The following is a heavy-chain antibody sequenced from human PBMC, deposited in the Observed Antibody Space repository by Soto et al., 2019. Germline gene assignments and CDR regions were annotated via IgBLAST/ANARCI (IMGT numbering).Heavy chain of an antibody. CDR2: SYSGGST. J-gene: IGHJ4*02. CDR3: AGPGEQHRY. Sequence: EVQLVESGGGLVQPGGSLRLSCAASGFTVSSNHMSWVRQAPGKGLEWVSLSYSGGSTYYADSVKGRFTFSRDNSQNTLYLQMNSLRAEDTAVYYCAGPGEQHRYWGQGTLVTVSS. CDR1: GFTVSSNH. D-gene: IGHD3-16*01. V-gene: IGHV3-66*01.